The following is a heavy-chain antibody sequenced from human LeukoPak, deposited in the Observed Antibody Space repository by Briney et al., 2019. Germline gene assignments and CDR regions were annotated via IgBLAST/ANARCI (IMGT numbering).Heavy chain of an antibody. CDR3: ARERVGGYNYAA. D-gene: IGHD5-18*01. CDR2: IYYSGST. V-gene: IGHV4-39*07. CDR1: GGSISSSSYY. J-gene: IGHJ4*02. Sequence: PSETLSLTCTVSGGSISSSSYYWGWIRQPPGKGLEWIGSIYYSGSTYYNPSLKSRVTISVDTSKNQFSLKLSSVTAADTAIYYCARERVGGYNYAAWGQGTLVTVSS.